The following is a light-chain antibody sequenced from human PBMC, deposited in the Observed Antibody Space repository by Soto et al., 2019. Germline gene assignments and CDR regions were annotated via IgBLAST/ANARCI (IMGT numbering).Light chain of an antibody. J-gene: IGKJ2*01. CDR3: QQYGSSTYT. CDR1: QSVSSSY. V-gene: IGKV3-20*01. CDR2: GAS. Sequence: EIVLTQSPGTLSLSPGERATLSCRASQSVSSSYLAWYQQKHGQAPRLLIYGASSRATDIPDRFSGSGSGTDFTLTISRLEPEDFPVYYCQQYGSSTYTFGQGTKLEIK.